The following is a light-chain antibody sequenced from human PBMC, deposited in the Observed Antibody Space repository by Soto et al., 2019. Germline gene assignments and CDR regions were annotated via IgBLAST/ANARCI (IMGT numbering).Light chain of an antibody. CDR2: GAS. CDR3: QQYNTGARAT. V-gene: IGKV3-15*01. CDR1: QNILRN. J-gene: IGKJ4*01. Sequence: TQSPYTKTGSPEETATLSCRAPQNILRNLAWYQHKPGQPPRLLIYGASTRATGIPGRFSGSGSGTEFNITISCLQSEDSALYYYQQYNTGARATFDGGTKVDIK.